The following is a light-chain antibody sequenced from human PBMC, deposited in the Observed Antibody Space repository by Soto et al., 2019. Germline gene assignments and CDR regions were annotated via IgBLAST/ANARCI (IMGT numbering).Light chain of an antibody. V-gene: IGLV2-8*01. Sequence: QSALPQPPSASGSPGQSVTISCTGTSSDVGGYKYVSWYQHHPGKAPKVVIYEVTKRPSGVPDRFSGSQSGNTASLTVSGLQAEDEADYYCSSYGGTNNVVFGGGTQLTVL. CDR3: SSYGGTNNVV. CDR1: SSDVGGYKY. CDR2: EVT. J-gene: IGLJ2*01.